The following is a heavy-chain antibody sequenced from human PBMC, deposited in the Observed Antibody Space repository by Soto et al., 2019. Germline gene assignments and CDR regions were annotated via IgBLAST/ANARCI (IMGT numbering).Heavy chain of an antibody. V-gene: IGHV3-53*01. Sequence: EVQLVESGGGLIQPGGSLRLSCAASGFTFSSNDMNWVRQAPGKGLEWGSLIYSSGSTSYADSVKGRFTISRDNSKNTLYLQMSSRRAEDTAVYYCATRPLLPGAPWGQGTMVTVSS. D-gene: IGHD3-22*01. CDR1: GFTFSSND. CDR2: IYSSGST. J-gene: IGHJ3*01. CDR3: ATRPLLPGAP.